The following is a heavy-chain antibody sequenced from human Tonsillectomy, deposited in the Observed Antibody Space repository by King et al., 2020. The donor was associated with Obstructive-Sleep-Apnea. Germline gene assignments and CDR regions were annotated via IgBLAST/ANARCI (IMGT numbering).Heavy chain of an antibody. CDR2: ISPYNGNT. CDR1: GYTFTTYG. Sequence: QLVQSGAEVKKPGASVKVSCKASGYTFTTYGISWVRQAPGQGLEWMGWISPYNGNTNYAQKVQGRVTMTTDTSTSTAYMELRSLRSDDTAVYFCARSSGINSGYYQDYWGQGTLVTVSS. J-gene: IGHJ4*02. V-gene: IGHV1-18*01. CDR3: ARSSGINSGYYQDY. D-gene: IGHD3-22*01.